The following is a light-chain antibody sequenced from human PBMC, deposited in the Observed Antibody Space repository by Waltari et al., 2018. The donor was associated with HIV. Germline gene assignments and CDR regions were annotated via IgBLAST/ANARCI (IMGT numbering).Light chain of an antibody. CDR2: GAS. CDR3: QQYNVWPPWT. CDR1: QSVSGN. Sequence: EIVMTQSPATLSVSTGERATLSCRASQSVSGNLAWYQQKPGQAPRLLIYGASTRATGIPARFSGSVSGTEVTLSISSLQSEDFAVDYCQQYNVWPPWTFGQGTEVEIK. V-gene: IGKV3-15*01. J-gene: IGKJ1*01.